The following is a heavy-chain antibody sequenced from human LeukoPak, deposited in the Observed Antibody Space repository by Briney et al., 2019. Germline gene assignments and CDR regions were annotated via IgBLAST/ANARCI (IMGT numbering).Heavy chain of an antibody. Sequence: PSETLSLTCTVSGGSISSYYWSWIRQPPGKGLEWIGYIYYSRSTNYNPSLKSRVTISVDTSKNQFSLKLSSVTAADTAVYYCARLTYYDFWSGPYYYGMDVWGQGTTVTVSS. CDR1: GGSISSYY. CDR3: ARLTYYDFWSGPYYYGMDV. CDR2: IYYSRST. J-gene: IGHJ6*02. V-gene: IGHV4-59*08. D-gene: IGHD3-3*01.